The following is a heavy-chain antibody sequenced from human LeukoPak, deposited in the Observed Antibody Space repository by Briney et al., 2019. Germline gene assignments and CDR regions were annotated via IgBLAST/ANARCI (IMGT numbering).Heavy chain of an antibody. D-gene: IGHD2-21*01. J-gene: IGHJ4*02. CDR3: ARGMAFVD. Sequence: PSETLSLTCAVYGGSFSGYYWSWIRQPPGKGLEWIGYIYYTGSTNYKPSLKSRLTISLDTSKNQFSLNLSSVTAADTAVYYCARGMAFVDWGQGTLVTVSS. V-gene: IGHV4-59*01. CDR2: IYYTGST. CDR1: GGSFSGYY.